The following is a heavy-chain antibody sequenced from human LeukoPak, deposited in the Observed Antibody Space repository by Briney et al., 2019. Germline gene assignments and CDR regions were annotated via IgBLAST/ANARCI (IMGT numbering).Heavy chain of an antibody. Sequence: GGSLRLSCAASGFSFRNSWMAWVCQAPGKGLEWVALTNEDESAKYYVDSVKGRFTISGDNAKNSLFLQMNSLRDEDTAMYYCARGVNRAYDIWGHGTMVTVSS. J-gene: IGHJ3*02. D-gene: IGHD2-8*01. CDR2: TNEDESAK. V-gene: IGHV3-7*01. CDR1: GFSFRNSW. CDR3: ARGVNRAYDI.